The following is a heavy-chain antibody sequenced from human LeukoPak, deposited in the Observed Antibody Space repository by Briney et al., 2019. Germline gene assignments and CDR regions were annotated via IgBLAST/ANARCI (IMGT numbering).Heavy chain of an antibody. Sequence: PSETLSLTCSVSGGSFSSTSYYWGWIRQPPGKGLEWIANIYHTGSTYYNPSLKSRVIISVDTSANQFSLKPNSVTAADTAVYYCARPIRSRDNNWFDPWGQGILVTVSS. V-gene: IGHV4-39*01. D-gene: IGHD3-10*01. CDR2: IYHTGST. CDR3: ARPIRSRDNNWFDP. CDR1: GGSFSSTSYY. J-gene: IGHJ5*02.